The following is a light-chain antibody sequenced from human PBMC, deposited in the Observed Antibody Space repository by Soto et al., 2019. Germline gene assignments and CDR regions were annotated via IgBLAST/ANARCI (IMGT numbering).Light chain of an antibody. CDR2: AAT. V-gene: IGKV1-12*01. CDR1: QGISNC. CDR3: QQANSLPLT. J-gene: IGKJ4*01. Sequence: DIQMTQSPSSVSASVGDRVTMTCPASQGISNCLAWYQKKPGQAPKLQIYAATSLQDGLPLRFSGSGSVADFTLTISALLPEHFATYDCQQANSLPLTFGGGTKVVIK.